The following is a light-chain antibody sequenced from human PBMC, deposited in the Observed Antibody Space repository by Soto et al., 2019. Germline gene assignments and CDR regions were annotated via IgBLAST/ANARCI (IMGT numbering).Light chain of an antibody. CDR1: QAILNNY. CDR3: QHFGTPPWT. J-gene: IGKJ1*01. CDR2: LAS. V-gene: IGKV3-20*01. Sequence: DIVLAPSPGPLSLSPGERATLSCRTSQAILNNYLDWFHQKPGQAPRLLIYLASNRAAGIPYRFSGSGSGTDFTLTISRLEPEDFAVYYGQHFGTPPWTCSQGTKVEI.